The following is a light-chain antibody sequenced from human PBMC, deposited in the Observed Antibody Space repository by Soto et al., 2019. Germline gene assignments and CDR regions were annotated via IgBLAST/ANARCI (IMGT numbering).Light chain of an antibody. V-gene: IGKV4-1*01. J-gene: IGKJ2*01. CDR2: GTS. Sequence: DIVMTQSPDSLAVSLGARATVNCKSSQTISYLAWYQQKPGQPPKLLIYGTSTRESGVPDRFSGSGSGTDFNLTISSLQAEDVAVYYCQQYYSPPYTFGQGTKLEIK. CDR3: QQYYSPPYT. CDR1: QTISY.